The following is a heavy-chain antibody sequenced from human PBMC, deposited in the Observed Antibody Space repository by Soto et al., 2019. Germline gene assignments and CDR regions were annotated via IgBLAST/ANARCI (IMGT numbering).Heavy chain of an antibody. CDR2: IYYSGST. J-gene: IGHJ4*02. CDR3: ARVSSSPLNLDS. V-gene: IGHV4-31*03. CDR1: GGSISSGGYY. D-gene: IGHD6-13*01. Sequence: QVQLQESGPGLVKPSQTLSLTCTVSGGSISSGGYYWSWIRQHPGKGLEWIGYIYYSGSTYYNPSLNSRVXXXGXTSKNQFSLKLSSVTAADTAVYYCARVSSSPLNLDSWGQGTLVTVSS.